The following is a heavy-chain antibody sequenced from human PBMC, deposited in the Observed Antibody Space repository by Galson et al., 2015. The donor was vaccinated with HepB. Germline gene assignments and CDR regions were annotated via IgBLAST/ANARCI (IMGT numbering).Heavy chain of an antibody. J-gene: IGHJ6*03. Sequence: SLRLSCAASNFNFSDVWMTWVRQAPGKGLEWVGRVKSKNDGGTTDYAAPVKDRFTISRDDSKNTLYLQIHSLRTEDTAMYYCTTGPTVYCSSASCHDPDYKFMDVWGKGTTVTVSS. D-gene: IGHD2-2*01. CDR2: VKSKNDGGTT. CDR1: NFNFSDVW. CDR3: TTGPTVYCSSASCHDPDYKFMDV. V-gene: IGHV3-15*07.